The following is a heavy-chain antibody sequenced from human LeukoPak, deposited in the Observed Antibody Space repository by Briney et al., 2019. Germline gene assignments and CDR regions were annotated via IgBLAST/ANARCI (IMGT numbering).Heavy chain of an antibody. J-gene: IGHJ4*02. CDR3: ASKRGYNYGYDY. Sequence: GGSLSLSCAASGFTVSSNYMSWVRQAPGKGLEWVSVTYSGGSTYYADSVKGRFTISRDNSKNTLYLQMSSLRAEDTAVYYCASKRGYNYGYDYWGQGTLVTVSS. CDR2: TYSGGST. D-gene: IGHD5-18*01. CDR1: GFTVSSNY. V-gene: IGHV3-53*01.